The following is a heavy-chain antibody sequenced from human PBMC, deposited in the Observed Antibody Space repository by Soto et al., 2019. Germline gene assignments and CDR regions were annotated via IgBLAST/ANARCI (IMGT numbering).Heavy chain of an antibody. CDR3: VSDRGYGHASVPYS. J-gene: IGHJ4*02. CDR1: GFTFTSYG. Sequence: QAHLVESGGGVVQPGRSLRLSCAASGFTFTSYGMHWVRQAPAPRREGVAVLSYDGGLKNYADSVKGRFTISRDNSKNMVLLQMNSLRAEDTAVYYCVSDRGYGHASVPYSWGQGTLVSVSS. V-gene: IGHV3-30*03. D-gene: IGHD5-18*01. CDR2: LSYDGGLK.